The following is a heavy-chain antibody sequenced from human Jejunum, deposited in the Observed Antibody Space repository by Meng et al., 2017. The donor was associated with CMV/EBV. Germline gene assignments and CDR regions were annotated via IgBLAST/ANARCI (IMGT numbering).Heavy chain of an antibody. J-gene: IGHJ4*02. Sequence: VPLVDAGGGLSQPGGSLRLSCAASGFSFSASVMHWVRQDPGQGLVWVARINHDGTETIYRDSVRGRFTVSRDNTKNTVSLEMNSLRVEDTALYYCVKDFAWSIDFWGQGVLVTVSS. CDR1: GFSFSASV. V-gene: IGHV3-74*01. CDR3: VKDFAWSIDF. D-gene: IGHD3-3*01. CDR2: INHDGTET.